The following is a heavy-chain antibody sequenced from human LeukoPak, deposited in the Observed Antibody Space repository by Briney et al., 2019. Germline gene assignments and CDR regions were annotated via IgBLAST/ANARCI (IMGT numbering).Heavy chain of an antibody. CDR3: ARGPHYDFWSGYYPLYYYYYMDV. CDR1: GYTFTSYD. V-gene: IGHV1-8*03. D-gene: IGHD3-3*01. CDR2: MNPNSGNT. Sequence: ASVKVSCKASGYTFTSYDINWVRQATGQGLEWMGWMNPNSGNTGYAQKFQGRVTITRNTSISTAYMELSSLRSEDTAVYYCARGPHYDFWSGYYPLYYYYYMDVWGKGTTVTVSS. J-gene: IGHJ6*03.